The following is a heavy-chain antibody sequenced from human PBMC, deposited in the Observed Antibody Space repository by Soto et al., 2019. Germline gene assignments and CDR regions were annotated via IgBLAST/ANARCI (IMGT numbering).Heavy chain of an antibody. CDR2: IISKTHGGTT. CDR1: CFTFTYAW. CDR3: ATETPYYDSSTYSYPFDY. D-gene: IGHD3-22*01. Sequence: PWVSLRLSCAASCFTFTYAWMNWVRQTPGKGLEWVGRIISKTHGGTTEYAAPVKGRFTISRDDSENTVYLQMNSLKTEDTAIYYCATETPYYDSSTYSYPFDYCGQGTLVTVSS. J-gene: IGHJ4*02. V-gene: IGHV3-15*01.